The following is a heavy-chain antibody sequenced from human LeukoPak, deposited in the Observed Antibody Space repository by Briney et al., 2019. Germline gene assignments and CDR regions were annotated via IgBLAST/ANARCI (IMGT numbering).Heavy chain of an antibody. CDR1: GFTFSSYA. V-gene: IGHV3-23*01. Sequence: GGSLRLSCAASGFTFSSYAMHWVRQAPGKGLEWVSAISGSGGSTYYADSVKGRFTISRDNSKNTLYLQMNSLRAEDTAVYYCAKDQYSSSLHDAFDIWGQGTMVTVSS. J-gene: IGHJ3*02. D-gene: IGHD6-6*01. CDR2: ISGSGGST. CDR3: AKDQYSSSLHDAFDI.